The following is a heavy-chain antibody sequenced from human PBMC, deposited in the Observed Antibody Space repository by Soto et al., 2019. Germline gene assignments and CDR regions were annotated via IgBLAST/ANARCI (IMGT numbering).Heavy chain of an antibody. CDR3: ARGQEGIVATH. CDR2: VKDGGST. Sequence: QVQLQQWGAGLLKPSETLSLTCTVNGGSLTGYYWSWIRQPPGKGLEWIGEVKDGGSTNYSPSLMRPVSISADTSKNHFSLRLNSVTAADTAVYFCARGQEGIVATHWDQGALVTVSS. CDR1: GGSLTGYY. D-gene: IGHD5-12*01. V-gene: IGHV4-34*01. J-gene: IGHJ4*02.